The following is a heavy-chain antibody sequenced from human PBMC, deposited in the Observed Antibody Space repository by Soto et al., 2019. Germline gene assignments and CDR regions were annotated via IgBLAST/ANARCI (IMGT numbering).Heavy chain of an antibody. J-gene: IGHJ3*02. CDR1: GYTFTSYA. V-gene: IGHV1-3*01. CDR2: INAGNGNT. Sequence: ASVKVSCKASGYTFTSYAMHWVRQAPGQRLEWMGWINAGNGNTKYSQKFQGRVTITRDTSASTAYMELSSLRSEDTAVYYCARLGPSGVATISSAFDIWGQGTMVTVSS. D-gene: IGHD5-12*01. CDR3: ARLGPSGVATISSAFDI.